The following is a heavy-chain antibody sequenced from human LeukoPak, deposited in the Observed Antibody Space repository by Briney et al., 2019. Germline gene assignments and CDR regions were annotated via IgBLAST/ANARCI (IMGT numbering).Heavy chain of an antibody. Sequence: GRSLRLSCAASGFTFSSYGMHWVRQAPGKGLEWVAVISYDGSNTYYADSVKGRFTISRENSKKTMYLQMNSLRAEDTAVYYCAKPGENSSGYLFDYWGQGTLVTVSS. V-gene: IGHV3-30*18. J-gene: IGHJ4*02. CDR2: ISYDGSNT. CDR3: AKPGENSSGYLFDY. CDR1: GFTFSSYG. D-gene: IGHD3-22*01.